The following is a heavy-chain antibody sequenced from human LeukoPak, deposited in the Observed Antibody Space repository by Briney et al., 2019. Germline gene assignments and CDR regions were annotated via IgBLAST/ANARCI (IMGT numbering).Heavy chain of an antibody. J-gene: IGHJ4*02. CDR1: GFTFSTYS. V-gene: IGHV3-48*04. Sequence: GGPLGFSCAASGFTFSTYSMNWVRKAQGKGLKWVSYISSSSSTIYYADSVKGRFTISRDNAKNSLYLQMNSLRAEDTAVYYCARTAMIVVGNNFDYWGQGTLVTVSS. D-gene: IGHD3-22*01. CDR3: ARTAMIVVGNNFDY. CDR2: ISSSSSTI.